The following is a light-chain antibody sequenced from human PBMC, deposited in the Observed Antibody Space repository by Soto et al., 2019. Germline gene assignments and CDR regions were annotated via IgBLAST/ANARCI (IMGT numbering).Light chain of an antibody. CDR3: QTWDTGIVL. CDR1: SGHSNYA. Sequence: QLVLTQPPSASASLGGSVNLTCTLSSGHSNYAIAWHQQQPEKGPRYLMKLNSDGRHIKGDGIPDRFSGSSSGAERYLTISSLQSEDEADYYCQTWDTGIVLFGGGTKVTVL. CDR2: LNSDGRH. V-gene: IGLV4-69*02. J-gene: IGLJ2*01.